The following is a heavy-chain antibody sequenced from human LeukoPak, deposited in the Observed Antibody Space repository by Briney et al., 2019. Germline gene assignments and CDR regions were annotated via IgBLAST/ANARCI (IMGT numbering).Heavy chain of an antibody. V-gene: IGHV3-23*01. CDR1: GFTFSSYA. J-gene: IGHJ4*02. D-gene: IGHD6-19*01. CDR3: AKHPRYSSGWYPVIDSNYFDY. Sequence: GGSLRLFCAASGFTFSSYAMSWVRQAPGKGLEWVSAISGSGGSTYYADSVKGRFTISRDNSKNTLYLQMNSLRAEDTAVYYCAKHPRYSSGWYPVIDSNYFDYWGQGTLVTVSS. CDR2: ISGSGGST.